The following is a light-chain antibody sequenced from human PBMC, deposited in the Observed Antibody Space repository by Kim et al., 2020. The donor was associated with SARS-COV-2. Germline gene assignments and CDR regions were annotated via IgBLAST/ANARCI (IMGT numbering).Light chain of an antibody. CDR2: DVS. CDR1: SSDVGGYNY. CDR3: CSYAGSYCWV. J-gene: IGLJ3*02. V-gene: IGLV2-11*01. Sequence: QSALTQPRSVSGSPGQSVTISCTGTSSDVGGYNYVSWYQQHPGKAPKLMIYDVSKRPSGVPDRFSSSKSGNTASLTISGLQGEDEADYYCCSYAGSYCWVFGGGTKRTVL.